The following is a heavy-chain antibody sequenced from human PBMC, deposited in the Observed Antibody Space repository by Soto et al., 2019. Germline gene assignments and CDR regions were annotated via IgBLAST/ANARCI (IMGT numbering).Heavy chain of an antibody. CDR3: TTGLGRAFDI. CDR1: GFSFNNAW. J-gene: IGHJ3*02. CDR2: VKGRADGATT. V-gene: IGHV3-15*07. Sequence: EEQLVESGGGLVKPGGSLGLSCAASGFSFNNAWLHWVRQAPGKGLEWVGRVKGRADGATTDYAAPVKGRFTISRDDSQKMFYVQMNSLKIEDTAVYFCTTGLGRAFDIWGQGAMVTVSS. D-gene: IGHD3-10*01.